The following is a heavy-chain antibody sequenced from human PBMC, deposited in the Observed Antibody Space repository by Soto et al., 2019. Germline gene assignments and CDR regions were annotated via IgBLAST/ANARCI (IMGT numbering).Heavy chain of an antibody. CDR1: GYTFSTYG. CDR3: ARVKVPAAILGAFDL. Sequence: ASVKVSCKASGYTFSTYGITWVRQAPGQGLDWMGWINPLKGDTKSAANFQDRVTMTTDTSTRTAYMELRSLRSDDTAVYYCARVKVPAAILGAFDLWGQGTLVTVSS. D-gene: IGHD2-2*02. V-gene: IGHV1-18*01. J-gene: IGHJ3*01. CDR2: INPLKGDT.